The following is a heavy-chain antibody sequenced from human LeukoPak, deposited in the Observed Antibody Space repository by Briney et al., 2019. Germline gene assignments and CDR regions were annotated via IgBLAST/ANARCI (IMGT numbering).Heavy chain of an antibody. D-gene: IGHD1-1*01. CDR2: INPSGGST. J-gene: IGHJ4*02. CDR1: ETTSTAYY. Sequence: ASVKVSCKASETTSTAYYIHWGRQPPGQGLEWMGIINPSGGSTSYAQKFQGRVTMTRDTSTSTVYMELSSLRSEDTAVYYCARDGNDGFDYWGQGTLVTVSS. CDR3: ARDGNDGFDY. V-gene: IGHV1-46*01.